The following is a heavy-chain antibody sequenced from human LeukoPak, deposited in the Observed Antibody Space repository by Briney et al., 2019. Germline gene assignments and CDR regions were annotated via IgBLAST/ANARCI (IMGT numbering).Heavy chain of an antibody. D-gene: IGHD6-19*01. CDR2: ISGSGGNT. CDR3: AKDRDNSGRWAVP. V-gene: IGHV3-23*01. CDR1: GLIFSNYA. J-gene: IGHJ5*02. Sequence: GGSLRLSCAASGLIFSNYAMSWVRQAPGKGLEWVSAISGSGGNTYYADSARGRFTISRDNSKNTLFLQMNSLKVEDTAVYYCAKDRDNSGRWAVPWGQGTLVTVSS.